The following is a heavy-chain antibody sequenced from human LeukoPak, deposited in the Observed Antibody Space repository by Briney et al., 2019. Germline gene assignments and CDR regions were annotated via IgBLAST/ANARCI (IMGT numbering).Heavy chain of an antibody. CDR3: VMFTNWGIEQHLGGHDNY. J-gene: IGHJ4*02. V-gene: IGHV1-69*01. CDR1: GGTFSSYA. CDR2: IIPIFGTA. D-gene: IGHD3-16*01. Sequence: SVKVSCKASGGTFSSYAISWVRQAPGQGLEWMGGIIPIFGTANYAQKFQGRVTITADESTSTAYMELSSLRSEDTAVYYCVMFTNWGIEQHLGGHDNYWGQGTLVTVSS.